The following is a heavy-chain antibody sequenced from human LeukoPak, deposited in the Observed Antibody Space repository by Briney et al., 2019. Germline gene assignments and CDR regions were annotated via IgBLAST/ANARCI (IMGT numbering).Heavy chain of an antibody. CDR1: GLTFSTNW. D-gene: IGHD3-10*01. V-gene: IGHV3-74*01. CDR3: ARDRAFGMDV. J-gene: IGHJ6*02. CDR2: IRSDESIT. Sequence: GGSLRLSCAASGLTFSTNWTHWVRHAPGKGLVWVSLIRSDESITNYADSVKGRFTISRDNAKSTLYLQMNSLRAEDTAVYSCARDRAFGMDVWGQGNTVTVSS.